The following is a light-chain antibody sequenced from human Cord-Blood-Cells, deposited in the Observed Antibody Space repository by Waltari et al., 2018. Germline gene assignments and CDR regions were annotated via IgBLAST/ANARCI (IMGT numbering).Light chain of an antibody. CDR3: QKYNSAPLT. V-gene: IGKV1-27*01. CDR1: QGISNY. Sequence: DIEMTQSPSSLSASVGDRVHITCRASQGISNYLAWYQQKPGKVPKLLIYAASTLQSGVPSRFSGSGSGTDFTLTISSLQPEDVATYYCQKYNSAPLTFGGGTKVEIK. J-gene: IGKJ4*01. CDR2: AAS.